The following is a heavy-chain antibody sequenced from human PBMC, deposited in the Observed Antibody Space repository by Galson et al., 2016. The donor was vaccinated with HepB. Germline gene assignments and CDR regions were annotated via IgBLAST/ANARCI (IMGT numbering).Heavy chain of an antibody. V-gene: IGHV3-23*01. Sequence: SLRLSCAGSGFIFSSYAMSWVRQAPGKGLEWVSAISGSGGSTFYTDSVKGRFTITRDNSKNTLYLQMNSLRAEDTAIYYCARGGGIVPAAQEYYFDYWGQGTLVTVSS. CDR2: ISGSGGST. CDR3: ARGGGIVPAAQEYYFDY. J-gene: IGHJ4*02. D-gene: IGHD2-2*01. CDR1: GFIFSSYA.